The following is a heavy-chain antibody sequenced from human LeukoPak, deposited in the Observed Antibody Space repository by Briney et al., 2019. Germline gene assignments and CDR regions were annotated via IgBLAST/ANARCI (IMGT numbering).Heavy chain of an antibody. CDR3: ASLGPYCSSTSCYRFGPYYYYMDV. CDR2: INPNSGGT. Sequence: GASVKVSCKASGYTFTGYYMHWVRQAPGQGLEWMGRINPNSGGTNYAQKFQGRVTMTRDTSISTAYMVLSRLRSDDTAVYYCASLGPYCSSTSCYRFGPYYYYMDVWGKGTTVTVSS. J-gene: IGHJ6*03. CDR1: GYTFTGYY. D-gene: IGHD2-2*02. V-gene: IGHV1-2*06.